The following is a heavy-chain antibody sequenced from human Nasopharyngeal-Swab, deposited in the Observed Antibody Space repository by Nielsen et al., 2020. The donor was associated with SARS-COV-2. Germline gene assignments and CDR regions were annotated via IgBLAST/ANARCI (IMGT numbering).Heavy chain of an antibody. Sequence: GESLKISCAASGFTFSSYSMNWVRQAPGKGLEWVSSISSSSSYIYYADSVKSRFTISRDNAKNSLYLQMNSLRAEDTAVYYCARDRQQGYYYGMDVWGQGTTVTVSS. CDR1: GFTFSSYS. D-gene: IGHD6-13*01. V-gene: IGHV3-21*01. CDR3: ARDRQQGYYYGMDV. CDR2: ISSSSSYI. J-gene: IGHJ6*02.